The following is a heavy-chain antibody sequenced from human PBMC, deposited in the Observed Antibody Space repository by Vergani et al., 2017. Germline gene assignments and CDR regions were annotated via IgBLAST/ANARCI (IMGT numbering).Heavy chain of an antibody. V-gene: IGHV4-39*01. CDR1: ADSISSGSYY. Sequence: QVQLQESGPGLVKPSETLFLTCTVSADSISSGSYYWGWIRQPPGKSLEWIGSIYYSGLTYYNPSLKSRVAISDDTSKNQFSLKVTSVTAADTAVYFCARQRPSSRLSRGDFDDWGQGILVTVSS. J-gene: IGHJ4*02. D-gene: IGHD6-19*01. CDR3: ARQRPSSRLSRGDFDD. CDR2: IYYSGLT.